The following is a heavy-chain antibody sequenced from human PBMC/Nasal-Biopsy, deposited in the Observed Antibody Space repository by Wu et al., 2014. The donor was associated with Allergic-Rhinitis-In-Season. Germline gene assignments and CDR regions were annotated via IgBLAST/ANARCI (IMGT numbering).Heavy chain of an antibody. CDR3: ARASRRETQPLDY. CDR2: INHSGST. D-gene: IGHD1-26*01. V-gene: IGHV4-34*01. CDR1: GGSFSGYY. Sequence: TLSLTCAVYGGSFSGYYWSWIRQPPGKGLEWIGEINHSGSTNYNPSLKSRVTISVDTSKNQFSLKLSSVTAADTAVYYCARASRRETQPLDYWGQGTLVTVSS. J-gene: IGHJ4*02.